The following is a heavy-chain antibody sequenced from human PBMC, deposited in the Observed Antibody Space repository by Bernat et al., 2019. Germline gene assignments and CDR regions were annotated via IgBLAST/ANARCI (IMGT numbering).Heavy chain of an antibody. J-gene: IGHJ3*02. D-gene: IGHD1-1*01. Sequence: QVQLQQWGAGLLKPSETLSLTCAVSGVSLSGYWWSWFRQPPGKGLEWIGEVNHSGSTNYNPSLKRRVTISADTSKKHFSLKLTSVTAADTAVYYWARGGWGWNDCRFMGDAFDIWGQGTMVTVSS. CDR3: ARGGWGWNDCRFMGDAFDI. CDR2: VNHSGST. CDR1: GVSLSGYW. V-gene: IGHV4-34*01.